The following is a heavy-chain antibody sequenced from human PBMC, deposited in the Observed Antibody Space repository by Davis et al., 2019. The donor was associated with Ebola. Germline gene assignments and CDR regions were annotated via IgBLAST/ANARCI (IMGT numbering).Heavy chain of an antibody. V-gene: IGHV3-9*01. CDR3: AKDNLAVAGYYGMDV. Sequence: GGSLRLSCAASGFTFDDYAMHWVRHAPGKGLEWVSGLSWNSGSIGYADSVKGRFTISRDNAKNSLYLQMNSLRAEDTALYYCAKDNLAVAGYYGMDVWGKGTTVTVSS. J-gene: IGHJ6*04. D-gene: IGHD6-19*01. CDR1: GFTFDDYA. CDR2: LSWNSGSI.